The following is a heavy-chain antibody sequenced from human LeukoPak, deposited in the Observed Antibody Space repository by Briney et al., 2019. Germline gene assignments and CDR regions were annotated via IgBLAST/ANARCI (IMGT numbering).Heavy chain of an antibody. V-gene: IGHV4-61*02. Sequence: SQTLSLTCTVSGGSISSGSYYWSWIRQPAGKGLEWIGRIYISGSTNYNPSLKSRVTISVDTSKNQFSLKLSSVTAADTAVYYCARGTDCSSTSCTPEDYWGQGTLVTVSS. CDR3: ARGTDCSSTSCTPEDY. CDR1: GGSISSGSYY. D-gene: IGHD2-2*01. CDR2: IYISGST. J-gene: IGHJ4*02.